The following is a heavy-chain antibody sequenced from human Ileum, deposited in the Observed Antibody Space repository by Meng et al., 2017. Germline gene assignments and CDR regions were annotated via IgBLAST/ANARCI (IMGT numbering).Heavy chain of an antibody. D-gene: IGHD1-26*01. CDR2: ISSSSSYI. Sequence: EVQLVESGGGLVKPGGVLRLSCAASGFSFRSYSVNWVRQAPGKGLEWVSSISSSSSYIFYADSVKGRFTISRDNAKNSVYLQMNSLRAEDTAVYYCARDFSGSYYTNYFDYWGQGTLVTVSS. V-gene: IGHV3-21*01. J-gene: IGHJ4*02. CDR1: GFSFRSYS. CDR3: ARDFSGSYYTNYFDY.